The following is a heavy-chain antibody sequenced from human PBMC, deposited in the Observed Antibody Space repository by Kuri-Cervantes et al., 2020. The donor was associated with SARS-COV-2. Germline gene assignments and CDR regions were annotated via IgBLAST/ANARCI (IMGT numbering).Heavy chain of an antibody. CDR2: IKSKTDGGTT. V-gene: IGHV3-15*01. CDR3: ARQVFDAFDI. J-gene: IGHJ3*02. Sequence: GESLKISCAASGFTFSNAWMSWVRQAPGKGLEWVGRIKSKTDGGTTDYAAPVKGRFTISRDDSKNTLYLQMNSLKTEDTAVYYCARQVFDAFDIWGQGTMVTVSS. CDR1: GFTFSNAW.